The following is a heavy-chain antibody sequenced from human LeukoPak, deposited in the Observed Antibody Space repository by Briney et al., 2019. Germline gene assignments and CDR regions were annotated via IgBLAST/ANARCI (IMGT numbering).Heavy chain of an antibody. Sequence: GASVKVSCKASGYTFTNYDINWVRQATGQGLEWMGWMNPNSGNTGYAQKFQDRVTMTRNTSISTAYMELSSLRSEDTAVYYCARGRWTGYCSSTSCYSGLDPWGQGTLVTVYS. CDR3: ARGRWTGYCSSTSCYSGLDP. D-gene: IGHD2-2*02. V-gene: IGHV1-8*01. CDR1: GYTFTNYD. CDR2: MNPNSGNT. J-gene: IGHJ5*02.